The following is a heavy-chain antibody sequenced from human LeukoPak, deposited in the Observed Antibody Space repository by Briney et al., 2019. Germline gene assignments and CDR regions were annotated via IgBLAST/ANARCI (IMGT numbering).Heavy chain of an antibody. CDR3: ASGHLGSGSYYNSY. J-gene: IGHJ4*02. V-gene: IGHV4-59*12. Sequence: SETLSLSCTLSGISISSYYWTWIRQPPAKGLEWIGYNYYSGSTNYNPSLKSRVTMSVDTSKKQFSPKLSSVTAADTAEYYCASGHLGSGSYYNSYWGQGTLVTVSS. CDR2: NYYSGST. CDR1: GISISSYY. D-gene: IGHD3-10*01.